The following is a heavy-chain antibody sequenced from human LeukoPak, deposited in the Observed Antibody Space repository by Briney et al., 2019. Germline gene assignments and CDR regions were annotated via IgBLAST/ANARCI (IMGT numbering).Heavy chain of an antibody. D-gene: IGHD5-18*01. CDR2: ISYDGSNK. V-gene: IGHV3-30*04. CDR1: GFTFSSYA. J-gene: IGHJ4*02. CDR3: ARSGEGYSYGYVNY. Sequence: PGGSLRLSCAASGFTFSSYAMHWVRQAPGKGLEWVAVISYDGSNKYYADSVKGRLTISRDNSKNTLYLQMNSLRAEDTAVYYCARSGEGYSYGYVNYWGQGTLVTVSS.